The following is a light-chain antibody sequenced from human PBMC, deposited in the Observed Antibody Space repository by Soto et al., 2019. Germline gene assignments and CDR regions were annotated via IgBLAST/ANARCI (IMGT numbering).Light chain of an antibody. V-gene: IGLV2-14*03. Sequence: SVLPQAASVSGSPGQSITISCTGTSSDVGGYNFVSWYQQHPGKVPKLLIYDVNHRPSGVPDRFSGSKSGNTASLTISGLQAEDEADYYCCSYTSSDTRVFGTGTKVTVL. CDR2: DVN. CDR3: CSYTSSDTRV. CDR1: SSDVGGYNF. J-gene: IGLJ1*01.